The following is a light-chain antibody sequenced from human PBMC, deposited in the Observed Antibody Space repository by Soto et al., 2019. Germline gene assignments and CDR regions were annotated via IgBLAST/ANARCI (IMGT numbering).Light chain of an antibody. V-gene: IGKV1D-12*01. CDR3: QQTNSFPLT. Sequence: DIQMTQSPSSVSASVGDRVTITCRASQDISSYLAWYQQKPGEAPKVLIYAAFSLQSGVPSRFSGSGFGTDFTLTISSLQPEDFATYYCQQTNSFPLTFGGGTKVEIK. CDR1: QDISSY. J-gene: IGKJ4*01. CDR2: AAF.